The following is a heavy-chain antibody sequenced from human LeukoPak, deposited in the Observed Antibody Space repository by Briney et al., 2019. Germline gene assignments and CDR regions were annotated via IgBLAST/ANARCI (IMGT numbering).Heavy chain of an antibody. CDR2: INHSGST. Sequence: SETLSLTCAVHGGSFSGYYWSWIRQPPGKGLEWIGEINHSGSTNYNPSLKSRVTISVDTSKNQFSLKLSSVTAADTAVYYCAREDYYDSSGYWGNWFDPWGQGTLVTVSS. CDR3: AREDYYDSSGYWGNWFDP. CDR1: GGSFSGYY. D-gene: IGHD3-22*01. J-gene: IGHJ5*02. V-gene: IGHV4-34*01.